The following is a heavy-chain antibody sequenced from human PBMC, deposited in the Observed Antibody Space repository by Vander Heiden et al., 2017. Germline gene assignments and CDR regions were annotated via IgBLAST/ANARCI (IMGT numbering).Heavy chain of an antibody. CDR1: GGSMGNYY. D-gene: IGHD3-22*01. CDR2: IYTGGST. V-gene: IGHV4-4*07. Sequence: QVQLQESCPGLVRHSETLSLNCAVSGGSMGNYYWTWLRQPAGKALEWLGRIYTGGSTNYNPSLKSRVTMSVATSKNQFSLKLTSVTAADTAVYYCVGNYYDSRGYYFIDSWGQGTLVTVS. CDR3: VGNYYDSRGYYFIDS. J-gene: IGHJ4*02.